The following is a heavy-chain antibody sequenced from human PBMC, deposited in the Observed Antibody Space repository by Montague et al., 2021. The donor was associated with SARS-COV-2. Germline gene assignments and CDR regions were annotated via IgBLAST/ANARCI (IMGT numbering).Heavy chain of an antibody. D-gene: IGHD3-10*01. CDR2: IHYSGSN. CDR3: ARGLDPSGTYYLYY. V-gene: IGHV4-59*01. Sequence: SETLSLTCPVSGGSIGSYYCCWLRQPPAKGLELIGHIHYSGSNTYNSSFKSRVTISIYTPKNQFSLKLSSVTAADTAVYYCARGLDPSGTYYLYYWGQGTLVAVSS. J-gene: IGHJ4*02. CDR1: GGSIGSYY.